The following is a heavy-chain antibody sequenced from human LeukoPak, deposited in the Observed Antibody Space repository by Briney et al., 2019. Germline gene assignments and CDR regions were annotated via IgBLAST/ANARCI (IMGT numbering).Heavy chain of an antibody. D-gene: IGHD6-19*01. CDR2: IYYSGST. V-gene: IGHV4-59*05. Sequence: PSETLSLTCTVSGGSISSYYWSWIRQPAGKGLEWIGSIYYSGSTYYNPSLESRVTISVDTSKNQFSLKLSSVTAADTAVYYCATSGWYLLPGVYWGQGTLVTVSS. CDR1: GGSISSYY. CDR3: ATSGWYLLPGVY. J-gene: IGHJ4*02.